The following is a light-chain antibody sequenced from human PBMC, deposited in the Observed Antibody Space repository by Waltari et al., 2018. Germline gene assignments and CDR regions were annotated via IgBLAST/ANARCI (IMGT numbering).Light chain of an antibody. V-gene: IGKV1-9*01. CDR2: AAS. J-gene: IGKJ1*01. CDR1: QGISNY. Sequence: IQLTKSSSSMSSLLGGRITITCCASQGISNYLAWYQQKPGKAPKLLIYAASTLQSGVPSRFSGSGSGTDFTLTISSLQPEDFATYYCQQLNSYQWTFGQGTKVEIK. CDR3: QQLNSYQWT.